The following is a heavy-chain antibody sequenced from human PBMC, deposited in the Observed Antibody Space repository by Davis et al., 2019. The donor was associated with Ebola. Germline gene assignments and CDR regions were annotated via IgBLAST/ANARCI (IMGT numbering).Heavy chain of an antibody. CDR1: GGSISSSTYY. D-gene: IGHD6-6*01. J-gene: IGHJ4*02. Sequence: MPSETLSLTCTVSGGSISSSTYYWGWIRQPPGKGLEWIGSIYYSGSTYYNPSLKSRVTISVDTSKNQFSLKLTSVTAADTAVYYCARTRGRLHSSSSSGYYFDYWGQGTLVTVSS. CDR3: ARTRGRLHSSSSSGYYFDY. CDR2: IYYSGST. V-gene: IGHV4-39*01.